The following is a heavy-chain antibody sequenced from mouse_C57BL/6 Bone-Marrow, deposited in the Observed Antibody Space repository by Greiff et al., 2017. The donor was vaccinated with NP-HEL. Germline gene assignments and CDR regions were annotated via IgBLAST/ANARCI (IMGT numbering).Heavy chain of an antibody. D-gene: IGHD1-1*01. CDR2: IDPSASYP. J-gene: IGHJ1*03. CDR3: ARWKYYGSSFYWYFDV. Sequence: VQLQQPGAELVKPGASVKLSCKASGSTFSSYWMQWVKQRPGQGLEWIGEIDPSASYPNYNQKFKGKATLTVDTSSSTAYMQLSSLTSEDSAVYYCARWKYYGSSFYWYFDVWGTGTTVTVSS. V-gene: IGHV1-50*01. CDR1: GSTFSSYW.